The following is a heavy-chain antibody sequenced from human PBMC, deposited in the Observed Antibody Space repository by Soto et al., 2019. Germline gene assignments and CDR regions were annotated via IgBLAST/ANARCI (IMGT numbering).Heavy chain of an antibody. CDR2: ISSSSSVI. J-gene: IGHJ6*03. Sequence: EVQLVESGGGLVQPGGSLRLSCATSGFILSDCAMNWVRQAPGKGLEWVSYISSSSSVIDYADSVKGRFTVSRDNARNSLYFQMNSLRAEDTALYYCARDLSWGSNWYYYMDVWGKGTTVTVSS. D-gene: IGHD7-27*01. V-gene: IGHV3-48*01. CDR3: ARDLSWGSNWYYYMDV. CDR1: GFILSDCA.